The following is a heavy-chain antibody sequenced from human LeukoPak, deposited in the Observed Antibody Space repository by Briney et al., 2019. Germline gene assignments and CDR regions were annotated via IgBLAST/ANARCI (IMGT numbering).Heavy chain of an antibody. CDR3: ARADYGSGSYYSVCYDY. CDR1: GFTFSSYS. J-gene: IGHJ4*02. D-gene: IGHD3-10*01. Sequence: GGSLRLSCAASGFTFSSYSMNWVRQAPGKGLEWVSSISSSSSYIYYADSVKGRFTISRDNAKNSLYLQMNSLRAEDTAVYYCARADYGSGSYYSVCYDYWGQGTLVTVSP. V-gene: IGHV3-21*01. CDR2: ISSSSSYI.